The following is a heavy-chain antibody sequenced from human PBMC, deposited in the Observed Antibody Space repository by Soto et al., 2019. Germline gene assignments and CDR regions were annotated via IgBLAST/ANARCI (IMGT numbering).Heavy chain of an antibody. CDR1: GGTFSSYT. J-gene: IGHJ6*03. D-gene: IGHD4-4*01. Sequence: QVQLVQSGAEVKKPGSSVKVSCKASGGTFSSYTISWVRQAPGQGLEWMGRIIPILSIANYAQKFQGRVTITADKSTSTAYMELSSLRSEDTAVYYCARGPSNYIYYYYMDVWGKGTTVTVSS. V-gene: IGHV1-69*02. CDR3: ARGPSNYIYYYYMDV. CDR2: IIPILSIA.